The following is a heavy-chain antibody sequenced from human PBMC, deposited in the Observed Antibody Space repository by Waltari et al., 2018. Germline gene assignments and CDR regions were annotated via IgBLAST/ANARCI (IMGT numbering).Heavy chain of an antibody. CDR3: ARGLSTAAYDY. V-gene: IGHV1-2*02. Sequence: QVQLVQPGAEVKKPGASVKVSCKASGYIFTVNYTHWIRQAPGQGLEWMGWVIPNSGATRYSQKFQGRVTMTRDTSISTAYMELSSLTSDDTATYYCARGLSTAAYDYWGQGTLVTVSS. D-gene: IGHD2-2*01. J-gene: IGHJ4*02. CDR1: GYIFTVNY. CDR2: VIPNSGAT.